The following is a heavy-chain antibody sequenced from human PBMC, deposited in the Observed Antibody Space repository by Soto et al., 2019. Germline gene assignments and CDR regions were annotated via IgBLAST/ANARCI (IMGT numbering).Heavy chain of an antibody. D-gene: IGHD6-6*01. CDR3: ARHRARNWFDP. Sequence: SETLSLTCIVSGGSISSSSYYWGWIRQPPGKGLEWIGSIYHSGSTYYNPSLKSRVTISVDTSKNQFSLKLSSVTAADTAVFHCARHRARNWFDPWGQGTLVTVSS. V-gene: IGHV4-39*01. CDR2: IYHSGST. J-gene: IGHJ5*02. CDR1: GGSISSSSYY.